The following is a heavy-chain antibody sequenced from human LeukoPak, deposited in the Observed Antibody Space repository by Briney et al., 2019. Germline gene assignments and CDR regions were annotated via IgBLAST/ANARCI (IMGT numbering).Heavy chain of an antibody. CDR2: IYTSGNT. J-gene: IGHJ4*02. CDR3: ARGPGFSGATRDIDY. CDR1: SGSISSGSYY. V-gene: IGHV4-61*02. D-gene: IGHD1-26*01. Sequence: PSETLSLTCTVSSGSISSGSYYWSWIRQPAGKGLEWIGRIYTSGNTNYNPSLKSRVTISVDTSKNQFSLKLSSVTAADTAVYYCARGPGFSGATRDIDYWGQGTLVTVSS.